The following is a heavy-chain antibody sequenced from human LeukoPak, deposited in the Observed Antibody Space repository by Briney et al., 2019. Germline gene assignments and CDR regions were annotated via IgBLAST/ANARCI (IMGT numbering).Heavy chain of an antibody. D-gene: IGHD4/OR15-4a*01. Sequence: PGGSLRLSCAASGFTFSTCNMNWVRQAPGKGLEWVSLIYSGSDTDYADSVKGRFTISRDNSKNILYLQMNSLRVDDTAVYYCARDPPAVSANTYGWGQGTLVTVSS. CDR1: GFTFSTCN. CDR2: IYSGSDT. J-gene: IGHJ1*01. CDR3: ARDPPAVSANTYG. V-gene: IGHV3-66*01.